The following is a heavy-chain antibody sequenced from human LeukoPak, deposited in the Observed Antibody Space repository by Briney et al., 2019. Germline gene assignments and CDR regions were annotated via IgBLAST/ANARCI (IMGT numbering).Heavy chain of an antibody. CDR3: AREYSASEH. CDR1: GYTFVGYY. V-gene: IGHV1-2*02. J-gene: IGHJ4*02. Sequence: EASVKVSCKASGYTFVGYYLHWVRQAPGQGLEWMAWIDPYTGNTHYAQKFQGRITVTRDTSVITTYMELSWLTSDDTARYYCAREYSASEHWGQGTLVTVSS. CDR2: IDPYTGNT. D-gene: IGHD5-12*01.